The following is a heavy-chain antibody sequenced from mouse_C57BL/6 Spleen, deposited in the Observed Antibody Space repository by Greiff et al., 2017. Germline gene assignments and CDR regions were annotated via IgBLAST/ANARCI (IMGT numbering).Heavy chain of an antibody. V-gene: IGHV5-16*01. CDR3: ARASNWGYYFDS. Sequence: EVKLQESEGGLVQPGSSMKLSCTASGFTFSDYYMAWVRQVPETGLEWVAHMNYEGSSTYYLASLQSRFIISRDTAKNILYLQMSSLKSEDTATYYCARASNWGYYFDSWGQGTTLTVSS. CDR1: GFTFSDYY. D-gene: IGHD4-1*01. CDR2: MNYEGSST. J-gene: IGHJ2*01.